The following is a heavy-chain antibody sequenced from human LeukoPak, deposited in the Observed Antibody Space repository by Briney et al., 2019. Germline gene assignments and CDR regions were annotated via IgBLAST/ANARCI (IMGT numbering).Heavy chain of an antibody. V-gene: IGHV1-2*06. CDR3: ARGFPAAESYFDY. J-gene: IGHJ4*02. Sequence: GASVKVSCKASGYTFTGYYMHWVRQAPGQGLEWMGRINPNSGGTNYAQKFQGRVTMTRDTSISTAYMELSSLRSEDTAVNYCARGFPAAESYFDYWGQGTLVTVSS. CDR1: GYTFTGYY. CDR2: INPNSGGT. D-gene: IGHD6-13*01.